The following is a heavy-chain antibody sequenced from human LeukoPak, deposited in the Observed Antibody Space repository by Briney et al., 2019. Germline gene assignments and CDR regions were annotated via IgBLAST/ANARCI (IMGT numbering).Heavy chain of an antibody. V-gene: IGHV1-24*01. Sequence: ASVKVSCKVSGYTLTELSMHWVRQAPGKGLEWMGGFDPEDGETIYAQKFQGRVTMTEDTSTDTAYMELSSRRSEDTAVYYCATGRHGYDILTGYYTPGAFDIWGQGTMVTVSS. CDR3: ATGRHGYDILTGYYTPGAFDI. CDR1: GYTLTELS. D-gene: IGHD3-9*01. CDR2: FDPEDGET. J-gene: IGHJ3*02.